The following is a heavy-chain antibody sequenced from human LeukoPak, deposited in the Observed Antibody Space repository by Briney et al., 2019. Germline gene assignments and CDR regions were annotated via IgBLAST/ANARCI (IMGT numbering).Heavy chain of an antibody. D-gene: IGHD1-26*01. J-gene: IGHJ6*02. Sequence: GGSLRLSCAASGFTFSSYAMHWVRQAPGKGLEWVAVISYDGSNIYYADSVKGRFTISRDNSKNTLYLQMNSLRAEDTAVYYCAREGSGSYMVWYYYGMDVWGQGTTVTVSS. V-gene: IGHV3-30-3*01. CDR1: GFTFSSYA. CDR3: AREGSGSYMVWYYYGMDV. CDR2: ISYDGSNI.